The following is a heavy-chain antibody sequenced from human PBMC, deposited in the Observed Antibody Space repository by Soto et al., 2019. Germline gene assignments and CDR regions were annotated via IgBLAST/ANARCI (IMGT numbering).Heavy chain of an antibody. D-gene: IGHD6-19*01. CDR3: ARAHSTGWRYFDY. Sequence: PGGSLRLSCVISGFTFSNYWMTWVRQAPGKGLEWVANIKPDGTEKYYVDSVKGRFTISRDNAKNSLFLQMNSLRAEDTAVYYCARAHSTGWRYFDYWGPGTLVTVSS. CDR2: IKPDGTEK. CDR1: GFTFSNYW. V-gene: IGHV3-7*01. J-gene: IGHJ4*02.